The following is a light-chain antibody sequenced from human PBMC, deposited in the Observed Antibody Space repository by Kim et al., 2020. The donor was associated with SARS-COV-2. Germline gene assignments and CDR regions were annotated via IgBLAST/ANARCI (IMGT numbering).Light chain of an antibody. CDR3: QQYDSSRT. V-gene: IGKV3-20*01. CDR1: QTVNNNY. J-gene: IGKJ1*01. CDR2: TAS. Sequence: EIVLTQSPGTLSLSPGESATLSCRASQTVNNNYLAWYQQKPGQAPRLLIYTASNRATGIPDRFSGSGSGTDFTLTISRLEPEDFAVYYCQQYDSSRTFGQGTKVDIK.